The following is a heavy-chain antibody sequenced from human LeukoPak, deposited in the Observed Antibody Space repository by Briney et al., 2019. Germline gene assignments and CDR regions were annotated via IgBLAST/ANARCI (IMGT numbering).Heavy chain of an antibody. V-gene: IGHV4-39*01. Sequence: PAGTLSLTCTVSGGSISSSSYFWGRMPQAPGEGLEWIGSIFYSGSTYSHPSLNSRVTISIDTSTNQFSLRLSSMTAADTAVNYCPRQMNTVTADYWGQGTLVTVSS. CDR3: PRQMNTVTADY. CDR1: GGSISSSSYF. J-gene: IGHJ4*02. CDR2: IFYSGST. D-gene: IGHD4-17*01.